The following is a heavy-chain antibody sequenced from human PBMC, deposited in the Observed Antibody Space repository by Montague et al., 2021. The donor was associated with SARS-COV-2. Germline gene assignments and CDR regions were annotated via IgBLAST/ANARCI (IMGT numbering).Heavy chain of an antibody. CDR1: SGSIISSGYY. CDR2: IYYSGTM. J-gene: IGHJ4*02. Sequence: SETLSLTCSVSSGSIISSGYYWGWIRQPPGKELEWIGNIYYSGTMYYNPSLQSRGTISVDTSKNHLSLRLSSVTAADTAVYFCARGMIRGVTTPFDYWGQGSQVTVSS. D-gene: IGHD3-10*01. V-gene: IGHV4-39*02. CDR3: ARGMIRGVTTPFDY.